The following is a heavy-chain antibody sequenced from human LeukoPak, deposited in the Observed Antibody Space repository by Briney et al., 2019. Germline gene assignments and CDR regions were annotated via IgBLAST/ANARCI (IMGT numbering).Heavy chain of an antibody. CDR2: IDPSDSYT. CDR1: GYSFTSYW. V-gene: IGHV5-10-1*01. Sequence: GESLKISCRGSGYSFTSYWISWVRQMPGKGLEWMGRIDPSDSYTNYSPSFQGHVTISADKSISTAYLQWSSLKASDTAMYYCAPRTGAGFQHWGQGTLVTVSS. J-gene: IGHJ1*01. CDR3: APRTGAGFQH. D-gene: IGHD6-19*01.